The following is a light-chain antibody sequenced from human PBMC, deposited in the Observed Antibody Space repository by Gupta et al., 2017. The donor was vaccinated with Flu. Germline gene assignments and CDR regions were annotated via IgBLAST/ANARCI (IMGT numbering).Light chain of an antibody. J-gene: IGKJ3*01. CDR1: QNIDNF. Sequence: DIQMTQSPSSLSASVGDRVTIACRASQNIDNFLNWFQQKPGQAPKLLIYATSTLQSGVPSRFSGTGSGTDFTLTIGSLQPEDFATYHCQQSYILPRTFGPGTRVD. V-gene: IGKV1-39*01. CDR2: ATS. CDR3: QQSYILPRT.